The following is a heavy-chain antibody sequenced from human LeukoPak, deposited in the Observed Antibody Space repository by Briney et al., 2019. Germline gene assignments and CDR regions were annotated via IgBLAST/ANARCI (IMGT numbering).Heavy chain of an antibody. Sequence: GRSLRLSCAASGFTFSSYSMNWVCQAPGKGLEWVSSISSSSSYIYYADSVKGRFTISRDNAKNSLYLQMNSLRAEDTAVYYCARGWERGAFDIWGQGTMVTVSS. D-gene: IGHD1-26*01. V-gene: IGHV3-21*01. J-gene: IGHJ3*02. CDR1: GFTFSSYS. CDR2: ISSSSSYI. CDR3: ARGWERGAFDI.